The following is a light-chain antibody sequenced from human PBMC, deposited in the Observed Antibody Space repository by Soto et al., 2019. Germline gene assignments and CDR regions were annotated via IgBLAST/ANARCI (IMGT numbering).Light chain of an antibody. V-gene: IGKV3-11*01. CDR3: QQRSNWPLT. Sequence: EIVLTQSPATLSLSPGERATFSCRASQSVSSYLAWYQQKPGQAPRLLIYDASNRATGIPARFSGSGSGTDFTLTISSLDPEDFAVYYCQQRSNWPLTFGGGTKVEIK. J-gene: IGKJ4*01. CDR1: QSVSSY. CDR2: DAS.